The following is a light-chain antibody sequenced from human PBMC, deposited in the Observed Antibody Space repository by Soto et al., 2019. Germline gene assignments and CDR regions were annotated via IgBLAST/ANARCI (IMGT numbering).Light chain of an antibody. J-gene: IGKJ4*01. CDR2: TAS. Sequence: IQMTQSPSSLSASVGDRVTITCRASQSISRNLNWHQQKPGKAPELLIYTASNLQSGVPSRFSGSGSGTDFALTISSLQPEDSAVYYCQQSHSSPLSFGGGTKVEFK. CDR3: QQSHSSPLS. CDR1: QSISRN. V-gene: IGKV1-39*01.